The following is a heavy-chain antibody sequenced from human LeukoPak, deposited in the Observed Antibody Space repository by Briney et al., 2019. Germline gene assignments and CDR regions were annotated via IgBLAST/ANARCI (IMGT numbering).Heavy chain of an antibody. J-gene: IGHJ4*02. D-gene: IGHD3-22*01. CDR1: GFTFSSYA. Sequence: PGGSLRLSCAASGFTFSSYAMHWVRQAPGKGLEWVAVISYDGSNKYYADSVKGRFTISRDNSKNSLYLQMNSLRAEDTAVYYCARDHDSSGYYYADYWGQGTLVTVSS. CDR2: ISYDGSNK. CDR3: ARDHDSSGYYYADY. V-gene: IGHV3-30-3*01.